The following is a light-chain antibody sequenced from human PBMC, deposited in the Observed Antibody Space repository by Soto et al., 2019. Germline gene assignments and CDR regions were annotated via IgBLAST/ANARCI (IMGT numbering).Light chain of an antibody. V-gene: IGKV3-20*01. CDR1: QSVATNH. CDR3: QQYDRSPYN. Sequence: EIVLTQSPGTLSLSPGERGTLSCRASQSVATNHLAWFQQKPGQAPKLLIYRTSSRAPGIPDRFSGSGSGTDFSLTISRVEPEDFAVYHCQQYDRSPYNFGQGTKLEIK. J-gene: IGKJ2*01. CDR2: RTS.